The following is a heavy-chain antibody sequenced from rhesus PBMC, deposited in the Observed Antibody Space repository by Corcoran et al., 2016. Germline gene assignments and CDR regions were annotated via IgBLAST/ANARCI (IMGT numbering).Heavy chain of an antibody. D-gene: IGHD6-31*01. J-gene: IGHJ4*01. CDR1: GYSISSGYY. V-gene: IGHV4-99*01. CDR3: ARLAAAGSIFDY. CDR2: ISGSSGST. Sequence: QVQLQESGPGLVKPSETLSLTCAVSGYSISSGYYWGWLRQPPGKGLEYIGDISGSSGSTYYNTSLKSRVTISKDTSKNQFSLKLSSVTAADTAVYYCARLAAAGSIFDYWGQGVLVTVSS.